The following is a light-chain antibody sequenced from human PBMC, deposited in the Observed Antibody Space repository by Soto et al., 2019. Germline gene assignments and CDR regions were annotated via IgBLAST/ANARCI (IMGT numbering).Light chain of an antibody. CDR2: EVN. Sequence: QSALTQPPSASGSPGQSVTISCTGTSSDVGGYNYVSWYQLHPGEAPKLMIYEVNKRPSGVPDRFSGSKSGNTASLTVAGLQAEDEADYYCSAFAGSSTVFGGGTKLTVL. CDR3: SAFAGSSTV. J-gene: IGLJ2*01. V-gene: IGLV2-8*01. CDR1: SSDVGGYNY.